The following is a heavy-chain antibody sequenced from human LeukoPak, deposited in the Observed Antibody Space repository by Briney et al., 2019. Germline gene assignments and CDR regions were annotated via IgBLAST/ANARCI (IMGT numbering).Heavy chain of an antibody. J-gene: IGHJ3*02. Sequence: GRSLRLSCAASGFTFSSYAMHWVRQAPGKGLEWVAVISYDGSNKYYADSVKGRFTISRDNSKNTLYLQMNSLRAEDTAVYYCARGGWGMAIKGGAFDIWRQGTMVTVSS. D-gene: IGHD5-24*01. CDR1: GFTFSSYA. V-gene: IGHV3-30-3*01. CDR2: ISYDGSNK. CDR3: ARGGWGMAIKGGAFDI.